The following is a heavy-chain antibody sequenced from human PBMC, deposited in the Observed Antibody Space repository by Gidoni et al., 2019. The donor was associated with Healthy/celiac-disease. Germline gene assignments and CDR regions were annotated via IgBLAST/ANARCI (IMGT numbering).Heavy chain of an antibody. V-gene: IGHV3-15*04. CDR1: GFPFSNAW. CDR3: TTDMENSGSYYGYYYYYYGMDV. J-gene: IGHJ6*02. Sequence: EVQLVESGGGLVKHGGSLSLSCAASGFPFSNAWMSWVRQAPGKGLEWVGRIESKTDGGTTDYAAPVKGRFTISRDDSKNTLYLQMNSLKTEDTAVYYCTTDMENSGSYYGYYYYYYGMDVWGQGTTVTVSS. D-gene: IGHD1-26*01. CDR2: IESKTDGGTT.